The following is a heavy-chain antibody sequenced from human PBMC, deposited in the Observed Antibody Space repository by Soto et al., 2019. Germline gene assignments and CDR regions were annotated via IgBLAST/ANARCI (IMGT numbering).Heavy chain of an antibody. CDR1: GGSVSSGSYY. CDR3: ARDKGIRYFDWLLEGYYYYGMDV. D-gene: IGHD3-9*01. J-gene: IGHJ6*02. CDR2: IYYSGST. Sequence: QVQLQESGPGLVKPSETLSLTCTVSGGSVSSGSYYWSWIRQPPGKGLEWIGYIYYSGSTNYHPSPKSRVTISVDTSKNQFSLKLSSVTAADTAVYYCARDKGIRYFDWLLEGYYYYGMDVWGHGTTVTVSS. V-gene: IGHV4-61*01.